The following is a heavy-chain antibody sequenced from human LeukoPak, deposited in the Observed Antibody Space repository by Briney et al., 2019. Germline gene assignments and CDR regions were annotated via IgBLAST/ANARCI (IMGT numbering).Heavy chain of an antibody. Sequence: MTSETLSLTCAVYGGSFSDYSWSWIRQPPGKGLEWIGEINHSGSTNYNPSLKSRVTLSVDTSKNQFSLKLSSVTAADTAVYYCARGTTVVTPDFDYWGQGTLVTVSS. V-gene: IGHV4-34*01. CDR1: GGSFSDYS. CDR2: INHSGST. J-gene: IGHJ4*02. CDR3: ARGTTVVTPDFDY. D-gene: IGHD4-23*01.